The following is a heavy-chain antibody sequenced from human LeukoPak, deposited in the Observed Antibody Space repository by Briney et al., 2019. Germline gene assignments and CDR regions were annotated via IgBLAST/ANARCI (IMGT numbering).Heavy chain of an antibody. CDR2: MNPNSGNT. Sequence: ASVKVSCKASGYTFTSYGISWVRQAPGQGLEWMGWMNPNSGNTGYAQKFQGRVTMTRNTSISTAYMELSSLRSEDTAVYYCARGLRDSSGREYFQHWGQGTLVTVSS. CDR1: GYTFTSYG. V-gene: IGHV1-8*02. J-gene: IGHJ1*01. CDR3: ARGLRDSSGREYFQH. D-gene: IGHD3-22*01.